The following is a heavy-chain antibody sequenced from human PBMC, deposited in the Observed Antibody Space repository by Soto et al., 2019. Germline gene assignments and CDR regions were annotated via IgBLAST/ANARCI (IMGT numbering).Heavy chain of an antibody. CDR2: IVPIFGKA. CDR1: GGTFSDSV. V-gene: IGHV1-69*13. D-gene: IGHD3-10*01. CDR3: ARGRDGSNYYFDY. J-gene: IGHJ4*02. Sequence: ASVKVSCKASGGTFSDSVTSWVRQAPGQGLEWMGGIVPIFGKANLAEKFQDRVTITADESTSTAYMKLTSLRSEDTAVYYCARGRDGSNYYFDYWGQGTLVTVSS.